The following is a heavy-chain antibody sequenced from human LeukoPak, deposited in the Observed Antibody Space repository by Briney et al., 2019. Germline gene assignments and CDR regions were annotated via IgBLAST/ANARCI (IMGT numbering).Heavy chain of an antibody. CDR3: ARGPKYYYDTSGYQYYFDY. CDR1: GGSMSNYY. J-gene: IGHJ4*02. CDR2: IYPSGST. V-gene: IGHV4-4*07. D-gene: IGHD3-22*01. Sequence: PSETLSLTCTVSGGSMSNYYWSWIRQPAGKGLEWIGRIYPSGSTNYNPSLKSRVTISVDKSKNKFSLKLSSVTAADTAVYYCARGPKYYYDTSGYQYYFDYWGQGTLVTVSS.